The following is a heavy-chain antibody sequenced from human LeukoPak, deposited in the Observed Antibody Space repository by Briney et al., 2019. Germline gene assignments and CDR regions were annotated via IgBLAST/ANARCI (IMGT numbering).Heavy chain of an antibody. D-gene: IGHD2-2*01. Sequence: ASVTVSYKASGYTFTSYGISWVRQAPGQGLDWMAWISAYTGNTNYAQKLQGRVTMTTDTSTSTAYMELRSLRSDDTAVYYCARGIVVVPAAPPGVYYFDYWGQGTLVTASS. CDR3: ARGIVVVPAAPPGVYYFDY. CDR2: ISAYTGNT. J-gene: IGHJ4*02. CDR1: GYTFTSYG. V-gene: IGHV1-18*04.